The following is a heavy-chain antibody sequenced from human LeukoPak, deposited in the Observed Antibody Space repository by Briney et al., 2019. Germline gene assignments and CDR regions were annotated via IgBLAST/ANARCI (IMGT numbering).Heavy chain of an antibody. J-gene: IGHJ4*02. V-gene: IGHV1-2*06. CDR1: GYTFTNYY. CDR2: INYNSGGK. Sequence: ASVKVSCKACGYTFTNYYIHWVRQAPGQGLEGMGRINYNSGGKNCAQKFQGRVTLPRHRPISTAYMELSRLRYDDRPRVVCARGGTEASSGDYWGQGALVTVSS. D-gene: IGHD3-10*01. CDR3: ARGGTEASSGDY.